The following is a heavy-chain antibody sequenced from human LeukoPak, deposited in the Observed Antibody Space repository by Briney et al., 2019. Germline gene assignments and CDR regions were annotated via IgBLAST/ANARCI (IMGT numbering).Heavy chain of an antibody. D-gene: IGHD3-10*01. CDR3: AKELVHYYYYMDV. Sequence: GGSLRLSCAASGFTFSSYGMYWVRQAPGKGLEWVSFIRYDGSNKYYADSVKGRFTISRDNSKNTLFLQMNSLRPDDTAVYYCAKELVHYYYYMDVWGKGTTVTISS. CDR1: GFTFSSYG. V-gene: IGHV3-30*02. J-gene: IGHJ6*03. CDR2: IRYDGSNK.